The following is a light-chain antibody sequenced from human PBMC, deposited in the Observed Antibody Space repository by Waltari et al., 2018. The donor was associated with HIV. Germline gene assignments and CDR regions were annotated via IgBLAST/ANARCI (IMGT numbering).Light chain of an antibody. CDR2: DVN. CDR3: YSKADKDTWV. J-gene: IGLJ3*02. Sequence: QSALTQPRPMSGPPGQSVTIPCTGTSSDAGGYNFVPWSQRHPGKAPKLMMFDVNNRPSGVPDRFSGSKSGNTASLTIAGLQGEDEADYYCYSKADKDTWVFGGGPKLAVL. CDR1: SSDAGGYNF. V-gene: IGLV2-11*01.